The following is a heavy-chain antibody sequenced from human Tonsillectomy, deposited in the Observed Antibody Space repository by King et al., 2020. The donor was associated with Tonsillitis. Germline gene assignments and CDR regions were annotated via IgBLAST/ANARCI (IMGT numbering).Heavy chain of an antibody. CDR2: IDPRDGYT. V-gene: IGHV5-10-1*03. CDR1: GYSFTTSW. J-gene: IGHJ6*01. Sequence: VQLVESGAEMKKPGESLTVSCKGSGYSFTTSWISWVRQLPGKGLEWMGRIDPRDGYTNYSPSFQGHVTLSTDTSTTTAYLQWSSLKASDTAMYYCARERRSSYNCTSGKNAMDVWGQGTPVIVSS. D-gene: IGHD1-14*01. CDR3: ARERRSSYNCTSGKNAMDV.